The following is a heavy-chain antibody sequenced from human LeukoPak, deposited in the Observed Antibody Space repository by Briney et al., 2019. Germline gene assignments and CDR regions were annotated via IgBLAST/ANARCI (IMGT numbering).Heavy chain of an antibody. CDR2: INPSGGGT. CDR1: GYTFTTYY. J-gene: IGHJ4*02. V-gene: IGHV1-46*01. CDR3: ARSALSGTGYFDY. D-gene: IGHD1-1*01. Sequence: GASVKVSCKASGYTFTTYYMHWVRQAPGQGLEWMGIINPSGGGTSYAQNFRGRVSMTGDTSTSTVYMELTSLISEDTAVYYCARSALSGTGYFDYWGREPWSPSP.